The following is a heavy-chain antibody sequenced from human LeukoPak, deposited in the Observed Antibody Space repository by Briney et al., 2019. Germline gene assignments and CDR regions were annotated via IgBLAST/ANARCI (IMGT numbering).Heavy chain of an antibody. CDR1: GYTCTGYY. J-gene: IGHJ4*02. D-gene: IGHD6-19*01. CDR2: INPNSGGT. V-gene: IGHV1-2*02. Sequence: GASVKVSCKASGYTCTGYYYHWGRQAPGQGLEWMGWINPNSGGTNYAQKFQGRVTMTRDTSISTAYMELSGLSSVTAADTAVYYCASNLRAVPGGRYFVSWGQRTQVTVSS. CDR3: ASNLRAVPGGRYFVS.